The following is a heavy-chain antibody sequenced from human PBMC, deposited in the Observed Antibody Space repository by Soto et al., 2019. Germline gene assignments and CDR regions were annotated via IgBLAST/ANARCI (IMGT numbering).Heavy chain of an antibody. J-gene: IGHJ5*02. CDR2: IYYSGST. D-gene: IGHD5-18*01. CDR1: GGSISSGGYY. CDR3: ARDLSGYSYGYNWFDP. V-gene: IGHV4-31*03. Sequence: SETQSLTCTVSGGSISSGGYYWSWIRQHPGKGLEWIGYIYYSGSTYYNPSLKSRVTISVDTSKNQFSLKLSSVTAADTAVYYCARDLSGYSYGYNWFDPWGQGTLVTVSS.